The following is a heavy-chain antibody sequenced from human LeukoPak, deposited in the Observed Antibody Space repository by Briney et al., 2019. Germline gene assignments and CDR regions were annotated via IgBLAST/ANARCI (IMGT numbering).Heavy chain of an antibody. CDR3: ARDNGGGGYSYGSNFDY. Sequence: ASVKVSCKASGYTFTSYGISWVRQAPGQELEWMGWISTYNGNTNYAQKLHGRVTMTTDTSTSTAYMDLRSLRSDDTAVYYCARDNGGGGYSYGSNFDYWGQGTLVTVSS. J-gene: IGHJ4*02. CDR1: GYTFTSYG. V-gene: IGHV1-18*01. D-gene: IGHD5-18*01. CDR2: ISTYNGNT.